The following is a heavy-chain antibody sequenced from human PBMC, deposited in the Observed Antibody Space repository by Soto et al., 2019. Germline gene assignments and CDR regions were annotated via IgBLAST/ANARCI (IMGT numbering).Heavy chain of an antibody. Sequence: QVQLVQSGAEVKKPGSSVKVSCKASGGTFSNYTITWVRQAPGQGLEWMGRLIPILGLANYEQKFRSRVTITADKSTTTAYMELRSLRSEDTAMYYCARFKLGEDYWGQGTLVTDSS. D-gene: IGHD3-16*01. CDR1: GGTFSNYT. J-gene: IGHJ4*02. V-gene: IGHV1-69*02. CDR2: LIPILGLA. CDR3: ARFKLGEDY.